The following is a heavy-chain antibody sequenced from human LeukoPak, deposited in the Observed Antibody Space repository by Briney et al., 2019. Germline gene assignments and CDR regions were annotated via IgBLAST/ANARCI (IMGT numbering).Heavy chain of an antibody. D-gene: IGHD6-19*01. V-gene: IGHV3-21*01. J-gene: IGHJ4*02. CDR1: GFTFSTYS. Sequence: GGSLRLSCAASGFTFSTYSMTWVRQTPGKGLEWVSSISSGSTYIYYADSLKGRFTISRDNAKNSLYLQMNGLRAEDTAVYYCARRYSSGWSSAADYWGQGTLVTVSS. CDR2: ISSGSTYI. CDR3: ARRYSSGWSSAADY.